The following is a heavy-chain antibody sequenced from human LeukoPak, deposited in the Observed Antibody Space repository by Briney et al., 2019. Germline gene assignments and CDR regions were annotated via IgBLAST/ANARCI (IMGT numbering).Heavy chain of an antibody. V-gene: IGHV3-74*01. CDR3: ASFGISWRPSY. J-gene: IGHJ4*02. D-gene: IGHD2-21*01. Sequence: GGSLRLSCAASGFSFSSHWVHWVRQAPGKGLVWVSRISDDGSYTSNVDSVKGRFTTSRDNVNNMLYLHMNSLRAEDTAVYYCASFGISWRPSYWGQGTLVTVSS. CDR2: ISDDGSYT. CDR1: GFSFSSHW.